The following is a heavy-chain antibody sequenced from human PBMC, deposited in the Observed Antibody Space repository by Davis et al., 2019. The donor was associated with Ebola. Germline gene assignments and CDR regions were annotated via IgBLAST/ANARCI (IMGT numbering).Heavy chain of an antibody. CDR3: ARELSAFSGYYV. CDR2: LYSGGSA. Sequence: GESLKISCAASEFTVSSKHMNWVRQAPGKGLVWVAVLYSGGSAYYADSVRGRFTISRDNSKNTVYLQMNNLRAEDTAVYYCARELSAFSGYYVWGQGTLVTVSS. D-gene: IGHD3-22*01. CDR1: EFTVSSKH. V-gene: IGHV3-66*01. J-gene: IGHJ4*02.